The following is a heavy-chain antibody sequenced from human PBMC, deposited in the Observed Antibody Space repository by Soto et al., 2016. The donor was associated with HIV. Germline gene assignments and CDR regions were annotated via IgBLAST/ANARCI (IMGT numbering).Heavy chain of an antibody. CDR2: ISGSGDST. D-gene: IGHD5-12*01. Sequence: EVRLLESGGGLVQPGGSLRLSCTASGFTFNNYAMSWVRQAPGKGLEWVSTISGSGDSTHYADSVKGRFTISRDNSKNTLYVQMNSLRAEDTAVYYCAKVWWLRLGAFDIWGQGTMVTVSS. CDR3: AKVWWLRLGAFDI. V-gene: IGHV3-23*01. CDR1: GFTFNNYA. J-gene: IGHJ3*02.